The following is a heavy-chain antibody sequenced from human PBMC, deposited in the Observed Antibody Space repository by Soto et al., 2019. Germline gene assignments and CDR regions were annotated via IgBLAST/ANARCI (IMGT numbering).Heavy chain of an antibody. J-gene: IGHJ4*02. Sequence: SETLYLTCSVYRGSMTNDYYYWGWVRQRPGKGLEWIGHIFHSGRTYYNPSLKSRLSIGVDTSINRFSLNLNSLTAADTAVYYCARWVEVSLDYFDSWGPGISVTDS. V-gene: IGHV4-31*03. D-gene: IGHD1-1*01. CDR1: RGSMTNDYYY. CDR2: IFHSGRT. CDR3: ARWVEVSLDYFDS.